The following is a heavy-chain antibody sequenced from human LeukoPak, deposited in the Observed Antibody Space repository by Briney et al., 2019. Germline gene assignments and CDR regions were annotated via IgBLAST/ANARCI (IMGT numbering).Heavy chain of an antibody. CDR1: GYSFTSYW. J-gene: IGHJ4*02. Sequence: GESLKISCKGSGYSFTSYWIGWVRQMPGKGLEWMGIIYPGDSDTRYSPSFQGQVTISADKSISTAYLQWSSLKASDTAMYYCARQAWVRYYDSGALTGFDYWGQGTLVTVSS. D-gene: IGHD3-22*01. CDR2: IYPGDSDT. CDR3: ARQAWVRYYDSGALTGFDY. V-gene: IGHV5-51*01.